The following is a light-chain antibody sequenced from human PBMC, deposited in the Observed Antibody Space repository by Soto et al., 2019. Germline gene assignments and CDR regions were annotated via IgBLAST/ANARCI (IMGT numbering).Light chain of an antibody. CDR2: GAS. J-gene: IGKJ3*01. V-gene: IGKV3-20*01. CDR1: QSVSSSY. Sequence: EIVLTQSPGTVSLSPGERATLSCRASQSVSSSYLAWYQQKPGQAPRLLIYGASSRATGIPDRFSGSGSGTDFTLTISRLEPEDFAVYYCQQYGSSLFTFGPGTKVDIK. CDR3: QQYGSSLFT.